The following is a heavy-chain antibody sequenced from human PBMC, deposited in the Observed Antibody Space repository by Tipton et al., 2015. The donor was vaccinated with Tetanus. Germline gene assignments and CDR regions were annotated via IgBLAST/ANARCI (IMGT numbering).Heavy chain of an antibody. V-gene: IGHV1-18*04. CDR3: ARDQGYWSGGSCGNHYYYYGMGV. CDR2: ISAYNGYT. Sequence: QLVPSGAEVKKPGASVKVSCKASGYTFTSYGISWVRQAPGRGLEWMGWISAYNGYTNSAQKLQGSVLMTPDPSTSTAYMTLRSRGSDDTAVYYCARDQGYWSGGSCGNHYYYYGMGVWGQGTTVPVSS. D-gene: IGHD2-15*01. CDR1: GYTFTSYG. J-gene: IGHJ6*02.